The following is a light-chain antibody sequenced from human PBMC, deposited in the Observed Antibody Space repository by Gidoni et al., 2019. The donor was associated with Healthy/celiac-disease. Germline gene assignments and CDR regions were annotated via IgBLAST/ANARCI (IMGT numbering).Light chain of an antibody. CDR3: QQCGSSPQT. Sequence: EIVLTQSPGTLSLSPGERATLSCRASQSVSCSYLAWYQQKPGQAPRLLIYGASSRATGIPDRFSGSGSGTDFTLTISRLEPEDFAVYYCQQCGSSPQTFGQGTKVEIK. CDR1: QSVSCSY. V-gene: IGKV3-20*01. J-gene: IGKJ1*01. CDR2: GAS.